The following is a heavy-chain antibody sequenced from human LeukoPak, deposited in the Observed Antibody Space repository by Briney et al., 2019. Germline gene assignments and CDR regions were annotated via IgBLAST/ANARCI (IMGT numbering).Heavy chain of an antibody. J-gene: IGHJ6*02. Sequence: PGGSLRLSCAASGFTFSSYWMSWVRQAPGKGLEWVANIKQDGSEKYYMDSVKGRFTISRDNAKNSLYLQMNSLRAEDTAVYYCARDWYNWNDSGYYYYYYGMDVWGQGTTVTVSS. D-gene: IGHD1-1*01. CDR3: ARDWYNWNDSGYYYYYYGMDV. CDR1: GFTFSSYW. CDR2: IKQDGSEK. V-gene: IGHV3-7*03.